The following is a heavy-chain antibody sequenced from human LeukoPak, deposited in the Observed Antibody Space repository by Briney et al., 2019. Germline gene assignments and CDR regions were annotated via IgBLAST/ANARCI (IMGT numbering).Heavy chain of an antibody. CDR2: ISSSSSYI. Sequence: GGSLRLSCAASGFTFSSYSVNWVRQAPGKGLGWVSSISSSSSYIYYADSVKGRFTISRDNAKNSLYLQMNSLRAEDTAVYYCARDYYDSSGYHPAAHHDYWGQGTLVTVSS. J-gene: IGHJ4*01. CDR1: GFTFSSYS. D-gene: IGHD3-22*01. V-gene: IGHV3-21*01. CDR3: ARDYYDSSGYHPAAHHDY.